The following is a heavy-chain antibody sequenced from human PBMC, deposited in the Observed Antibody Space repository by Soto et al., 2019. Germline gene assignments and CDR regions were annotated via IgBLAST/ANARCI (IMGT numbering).Heavy chain of an antibody. CDR1: GGSISSSSYY. Sequence: SETLSLTCTVSGGSISSSSYYWGWIRQPPGKGLEWIGSIYYSGSTYYNPSLKSRVTISVDTSKNQFSLKLSSVTAADTAVYYCARRGVEVVPGDYYYYYMDVWGKATTVTVSS. D-gene: IGHD2-2*01. J-gene: IGHJ6*03. V-gene: IGHV4-39*01. CDR3: ARRGVEVVPGDYYYYYMDV. CDR2: IYYSGST.